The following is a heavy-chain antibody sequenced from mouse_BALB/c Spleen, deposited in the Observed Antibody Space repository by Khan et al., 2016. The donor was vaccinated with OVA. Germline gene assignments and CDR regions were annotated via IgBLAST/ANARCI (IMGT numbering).Heavy chain of an antibody. CDR3: ARGASYWYFDV. CDR1: GYTFTNYG. CDR2: INTCTGEP. Sequence: QIQLVQSGPELKKPGETVKISCKASGYTFTNYGMNWVKQAPGKGLKWMGWINTCTGEPTYADDFKGRFAFSLETSASTAYLQINNLKNEDMATYFCARGASYWYFDVWGAGTTVIVSS. J-gene: IGHJ1*01. V-gene: IGHV9-1*02.